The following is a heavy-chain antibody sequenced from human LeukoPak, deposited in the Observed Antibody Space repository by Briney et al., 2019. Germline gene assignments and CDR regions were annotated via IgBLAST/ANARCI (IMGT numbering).Heavy chain of an antibody. Sequence: GGSLRLSCAASGFTFDDYAMHWVRQAPGKGLEWVSGISWNSGSIGYADSVKGRFTISRDNSKNTLYLQMNSLRAEDTAVYYCANWGRFDPWGQGTLVTVSS. CDR2: ISWNSGSI. V-gene: IGHV3-9*01. CDR3: ANWGRFDP. CDR1: GFTFDDYA. J-gene: IGHJ5*02. D-gene: IGHD3-16*01.